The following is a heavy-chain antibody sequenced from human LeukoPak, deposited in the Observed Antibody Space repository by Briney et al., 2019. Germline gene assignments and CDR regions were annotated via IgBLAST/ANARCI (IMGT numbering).Heavy chain of an antibody. CDR2: INPNSGGT. J-gene: IGHJ3*02. D-gene: IGHD3-3*01. CDR3: ARDWYYDFWSGPGAFDI. V-gene: IGHV1-2*02. CDR1: GYTFTDYY. Sequence: ASVKVSCKASGYTFTDYYIHWVRQAPGQGLEWMGWINPNSGGTNYAQKFQGRVTMTRDTSISTAYMELSRLRYDDTAVYYCARDWYYDFWSGPGAFDIWGQGTMVTVSS.